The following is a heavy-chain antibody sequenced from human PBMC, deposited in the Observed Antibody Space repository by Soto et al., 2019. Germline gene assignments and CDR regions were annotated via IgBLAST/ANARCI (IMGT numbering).Heavy chain of an antibody. Sequence: QVQLQQWGAGLLKPSETLSLTCAVYGGSFSGYYWSWIRQPPGKGLEWIGEINHSGSTNYNPSLKSRVTLSVDTSKNQFSLKLSSVTAADTAIYYCARGNYGDYGTFAYWGQGALVTVSS. CDR3: ARGNYGDYGTFAY. V-gene: IGHV4-34*01. CDR1: GGSFSGYY. CDR2: INHSGST. D-gene: IGHD4-17*01. J-gene: IGHJ4*02.